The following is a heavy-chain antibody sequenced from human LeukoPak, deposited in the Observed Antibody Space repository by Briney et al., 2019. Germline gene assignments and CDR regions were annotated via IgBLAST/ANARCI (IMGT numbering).Heavy chain of an antibody. CDR2: IIPIFGTP. D-gene: IGHD1-1*01. CDR1: GGTFSSYG. V-gene: IGHV1-69*06. Sequence: GASVKVSCKASGGTFSSYGISWVRQAPGQGLEWMGGIIPIFGTPNYAQKFQGRVTITADKSTSTAYMELSSLRSEDTAVYYCARDLDDWKSVDAFDIWGQGTMVTVSS. CDR3: ARDLDDWKSVDAFDI. J-gene: IGHJ3*02.